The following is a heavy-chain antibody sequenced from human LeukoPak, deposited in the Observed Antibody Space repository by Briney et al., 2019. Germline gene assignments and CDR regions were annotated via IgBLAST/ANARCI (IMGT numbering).Heavy chain of an antibody. CDR1: GFTFTNYG. V-gene: IGHV3-23*01. D-gene: IGHD5-18*01. Sequence: PWGTLRLSSAASGFTFTNYGMTWVRQDPGKGLEWVSTISGSGITIYYADSVKGRVTLSRDTSKNTLYLQMHSLRAEDTAVYYCVRQLVSWGQGALVTVSS. CDR3: VRQLVS. J-gene: IGHJ5*02. CDR2: ISGSGITI.